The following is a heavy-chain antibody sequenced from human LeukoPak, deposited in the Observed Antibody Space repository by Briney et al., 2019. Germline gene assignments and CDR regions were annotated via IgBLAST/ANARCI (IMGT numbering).Heavy chain of an antibody. CDR2: TYYRSKWYN. V-gene: IGHV6-1*01. D-gene: IGHD3-22*01. CDR1: GDSVSSNSAA. J-gene: IGHJ3*02. Sequence: SQTLSLTCAISGDSVSSNSAAWNWIRQSPSRGLEWLGRTYYRSKWYNDYAVSVKSRITINPDTSKNQFSLQLNSVTPDDTAVYYCARAPSAYDSSGYQSGSGAFDIGGQGTMVTVS. CDR3: ARAPSAYDSSGYQSGSGAFDI.